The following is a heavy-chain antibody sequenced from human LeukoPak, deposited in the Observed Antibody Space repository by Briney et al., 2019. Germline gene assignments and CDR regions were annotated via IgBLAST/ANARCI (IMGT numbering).Heavy chain of an antibody. V-gene: IGHV3-30*04. J-gene: IGHJ4*02. Sequence: GGSLRLSCAASGFTFNNYAMHWVRQAPGKGLEWVAIISYDGSKKYYADSVKGRFTISRDNSKNTLYLQMNSLRAEDTAVYYCAKDLGGYLDYWGQGTLVTVSS. D-gene: IGHD3-16*01. CDR2: ISYDGSKK. CDR1: GFTFNNYA. CDR3: AKDLGGYLDY.